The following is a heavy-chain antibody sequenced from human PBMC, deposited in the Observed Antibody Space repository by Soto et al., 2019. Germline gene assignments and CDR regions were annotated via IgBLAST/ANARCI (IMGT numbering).Heavy chain of an antibody. D-gene: IGHD3-10*01. CDR2: IYDSGST. CDR3: ERAGSYRYFDY. Sequence: QVQLQESGPGLVKPSETLSLTCSVSGGSVSSCCYYWSWIRQPPGEALEWIGCIYDSGSTDYNPSLKSRVTKSLDKSKNQCSLKLNSVTAADTAVYFGERAGSYRYFDYWGQGTLVTVSS. V-gene: IGHV4-61*01. J-gene: IGHJ4*02. CDR1: GGSVSSCCYY.